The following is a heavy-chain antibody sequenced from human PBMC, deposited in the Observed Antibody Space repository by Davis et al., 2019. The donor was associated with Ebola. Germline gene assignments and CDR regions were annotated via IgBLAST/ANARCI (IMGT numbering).Heavy chain of an antibody. V-gene: IGHV2-70*11. CDR3: ARIRGIAVAWDYYYGMDV. CDR2: IDWDDDK. Sequence: TLSLTCTVSGGSISSYYWSWIRQPPGKALEWLARIDWDDDKYYSTSLKTRLTISKDTSKNQVVLTMTNMDPVDTATYYCARIRGIAVAWDYYYGMDVWGQGTTVTVSS. CDR1: GGSISSYYW. J-gene: IGHJ6*02. D-gene: IGHD6-19*01.